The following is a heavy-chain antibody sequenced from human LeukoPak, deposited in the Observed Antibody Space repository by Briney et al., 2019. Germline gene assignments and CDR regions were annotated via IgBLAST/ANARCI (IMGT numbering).Heavy chain of an antibody. CDR2: ISTYNGNT. V-gene: IGHV1-18*01. D-gene: IGHD2-15*01. Sequence: SVKVSCKASGYTFTNFGISWVRQAPGQGLEWMGWISTYNGNTNYAQKLQGRITMTTDTSTNTAYMELRSLRSDDTAVYYCSRSGPGSCSGGSCYSNYWGQGTLVTVSS. CDR1: GYTFTNFG. CDR3: SRSGPGSCSGGSCYSNY. J-gene: IGHJ4*02.